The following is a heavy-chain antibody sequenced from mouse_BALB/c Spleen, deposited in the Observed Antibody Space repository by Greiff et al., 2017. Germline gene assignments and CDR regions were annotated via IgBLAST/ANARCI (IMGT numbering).Heavy chain of an antibody. D-gene: IGHD3-3*01. V-gene: IGHV1-7*01. CDR2: INPSTGYT. CDR1: GYTFTSYW. J-gene: IGHJ3*01. Sequence: QVQLKESGAELAKPGASVKMSCKASGYTFTSYWMHWVKQRPGQGLEWIGYINPSTGYTEYNQKFKDKATLTADKSSSTAYMQLSSLTSEDSAVYYCAREGRSWFAYWGQGTLVTVSA. CDR3: AREGRSWFAY.